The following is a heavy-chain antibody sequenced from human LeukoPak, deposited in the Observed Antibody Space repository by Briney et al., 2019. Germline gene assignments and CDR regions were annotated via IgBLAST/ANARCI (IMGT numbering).Heavy chain of an antibody. J-gene: IGHJ2*01. D-gene: IGHD6-19*01. V-gene: IGHV3-74*01. CDR1: GFTFSTYW. Sequence: GGSLRLSCAASGFTFSTYWMHWVRQAPGKGPVWVSRLNTDGSDTRYADSVQGRFTISRDNAKNTLYLQMNSLRAEDTAVYYCARSEAVAWSFDLWGRGTLVTVSS. CDR3: ARSEAVAWSFDL. CDR2: LNTDGSDT.